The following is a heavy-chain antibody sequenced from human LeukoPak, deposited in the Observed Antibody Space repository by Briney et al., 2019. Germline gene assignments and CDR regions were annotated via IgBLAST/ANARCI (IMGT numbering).Heavy chain of an antibody. CDR1: GGSISSSSYY. J-gene: IGHJ6*03. D-gene: IGHD3-3*01. V-gene: IGHV4-39*01. CDR3: ARHATYYDFWSGSAGPVYMDV. Sequence: SETLSLTCTVSGGSISSSSYYWGWIRQPPGKGLEWIGSIYYSGSTYYNPSLKSRVTISVDTSKNQFSLKLSSVTAADTAVYYCARHATYYDFWSGSAGPVYMDVWGKGTTVTVSS. CDR2: IYYSGST.